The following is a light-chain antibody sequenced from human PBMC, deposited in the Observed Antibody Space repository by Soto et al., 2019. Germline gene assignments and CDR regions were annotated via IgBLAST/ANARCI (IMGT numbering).Light chain of an antibody. CDR3: HQFDSSLT. V-gene: IGKV3-20*01. J-gene: IGKJ1*01. CDR1: QSVSSSF. Sequence: EILLTQSPATLSLSPGEGATLSCRASQSVSSSFLAWYQQQPGQAPRLLIYPTSRRAPGIPDRFSGSGSGTDFTLTISRLEPEDFEVYYCHQFDSSLTFGQGTKVEIK. CDR2: PTS.